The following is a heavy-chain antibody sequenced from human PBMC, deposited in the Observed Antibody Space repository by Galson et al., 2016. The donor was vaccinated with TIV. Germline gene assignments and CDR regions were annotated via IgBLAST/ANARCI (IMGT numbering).Heavy chain of an antibody. CDR2: ISGSGGIT. J-gene: IGHJ3*02. Sequence: SLRLSCAASGFTFNNYAMHWVRQAPGKGLEWVSGISGSGGITYFADSVRGRFTISRDNSRNTLHLHLHSLRAEDTAVYYCAKRMNYGGAAFENWGQGTIVTVSS. CDR3: AKRMNYGGAAFEN. D-gene: IGHD4-23*01. CDR1: GFTFNNYA. V-gene: IGHV3-23*01.